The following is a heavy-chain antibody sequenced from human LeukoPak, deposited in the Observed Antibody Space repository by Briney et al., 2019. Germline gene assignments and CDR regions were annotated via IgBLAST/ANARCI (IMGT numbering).Heavy chain of an antibody. Sequence: GGSLRLSCAASGFTFSDYYMSWIRQAPGKGLEWVSYISSSGSPIYYADSVKGRFSISRDSSKNILYLQMNSLRAEDTAVYYCAKDRCSNGIGCYYYYMDVWGKGTTVTISS. J-gene: IGHJ6*03. V-gene: IGHV3-11*04. CDR2: ISSSGSPI. CDR3: AKDRCSNGIGCYYYYMDV. CDR1: GFTFSDYY. D-gene: IGHD2-8*01.